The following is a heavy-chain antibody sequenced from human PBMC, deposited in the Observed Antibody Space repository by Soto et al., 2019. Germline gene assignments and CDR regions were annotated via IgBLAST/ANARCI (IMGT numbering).Heavy chain of an antibody. Sequence: QVQLVQAGAEVKKPGASVKVSCKASGYTFTSYAMHWVRQAPGQRLEWMGWINAGNGNTTYSQKFQGRVTITRDTSASTAYRELSSLRYEDTAVYYCARDHSNEFDPWGQGTLVTVSS. J-gene: IGHJ5*02. D-gene: IGHD4-4*01. V-gene: IGHV1-3*01. CDR1: GYTFTSYA. CDR3: ARDHSNEFDP. CDR2: INAGNGNT.